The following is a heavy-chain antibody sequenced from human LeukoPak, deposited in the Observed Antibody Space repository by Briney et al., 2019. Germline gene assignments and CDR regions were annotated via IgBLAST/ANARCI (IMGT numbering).Heavy chain of an antibody. Sequence: SETLSLTCVVHDESFRDYYWSWIRQTPGEGLQWIGGIKHSGSTDYNPSLKSRVTMSIDTSKNQFSLKLTSVTAADTAVYYCARDVTISMDVWGKGTTVTVSS. J-gene: IGHJ6*03. CDR2: IKHSGST. CDR1: DESFRDYY. D-gene: IGHD5-24*01. CDR3: ARDVTISMDV. V-gene: IGHV4-34*01.